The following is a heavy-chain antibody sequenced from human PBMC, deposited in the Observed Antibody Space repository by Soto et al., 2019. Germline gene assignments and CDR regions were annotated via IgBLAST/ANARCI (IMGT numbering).Heavy chain of an antibody. D-gene: IGHD1-1*01. V-gene: IGHV4-34*01. Sequence: QVQLQQWGAGLVKPSETLSLSCAVYGQAFSGHSWAWIRQPPGKGLEWSGGIKGSGRTYYNPSLKIRVTSSTATSKNQFSLKLSSVSAADTAAYFCARGSGIVALPGELEDVKYDYWGQGTLVNVSS. CDR3: ARGSGIVALPGELEDVKYDY. CDR2: IKGSGRT. J-gene: IGHJ4*02. CDR1: GQAFSGHS.